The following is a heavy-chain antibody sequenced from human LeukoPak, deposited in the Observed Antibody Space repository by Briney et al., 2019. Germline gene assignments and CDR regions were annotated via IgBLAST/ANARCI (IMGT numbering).Heavy chain of an antibody. CDR1: GGSISSYY. D-gene: IGHD3-22*01. CDR2: IYTSGST. V-gene: IGHV4-4*07. Sequence: PSETLSLTCTVSGGSISSYYWSWIRQPAGKGLEWIGRIYTSGSTNYNPSLKSRVTISVDTSKNQFSLKLSSVTAADTAVYYCARARQYYYDSEAFDIWGQGTMVTVSS. J-gene: IGHJ3*02. CDR3: ARARQYYYDSEAFDI.